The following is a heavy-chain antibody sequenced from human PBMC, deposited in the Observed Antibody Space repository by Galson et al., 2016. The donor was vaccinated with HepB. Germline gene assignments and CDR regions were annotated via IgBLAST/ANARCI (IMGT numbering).Heavy chain of an antibody. V-gene: IGHV1-69*13. CDR3: ARTWDDSNGHNAFDL. D-gene: IGHD3-22*01. Sequence: SVKVSCKASGGTFSSYVINWVRLAPGQGLEWMGGIIPIFGTAKFAEKFQGRVTILADESTSTSYMELSSLRSDDPAVYYCARTWDDSNGHNAFDLWGQGTMVTVSS. CDR2: IIPIFGTA. J-gene: IGHJ3*01. CDR1: GGTFSSYV.